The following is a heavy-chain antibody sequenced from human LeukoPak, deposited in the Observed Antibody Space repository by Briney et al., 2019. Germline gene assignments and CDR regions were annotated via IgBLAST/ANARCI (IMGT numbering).Heavy chain of an antibody. Sequence: GGSLRLSCAASGFTFSTYAMSWVRQAPGKGLECVSALSGNGNTIYYADSVKGRFTISRDNSKNTLYVQVNSLGTEDTAAYYCAKGSYYDSSGSFYFDYWGQGTLVTASS. D-gene: IGHD3-22*01. CDR3: AKGSYYDSSGSFYFDY. CDR1: GFTFSTYA. CDR2: LSGNGNTI. V-gene: IGHV3-23*01. J-gene: IGHJ4*02.